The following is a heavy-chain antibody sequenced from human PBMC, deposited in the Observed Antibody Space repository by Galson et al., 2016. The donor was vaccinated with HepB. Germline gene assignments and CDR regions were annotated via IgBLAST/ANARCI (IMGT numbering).Heavy chain of an antibody. Sequence: CLRLSCAASGFTLSSYWMSWVRQAPGKGLEWVANIKKDGSEKYYVDSVKGRFTISRENAKNSLYLQMNSLRAADTSVYYCARDISVTGMDVWGQGTTVTVSS. V-gene: IGHV3-7*05. CDR2: IKKDGSEK. D-gene: IGHD5-18*01. CDR1: GFTLSSYW. CDR3: ARDISVTGMDV. J-gene: IGHJ6*02.